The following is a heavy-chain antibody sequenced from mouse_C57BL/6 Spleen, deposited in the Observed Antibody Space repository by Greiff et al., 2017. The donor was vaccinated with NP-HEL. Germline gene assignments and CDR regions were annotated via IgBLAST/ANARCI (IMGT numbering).Heavy chain of an antibody. V-gene: IGHV1-64*01. J-gene: IGHJ2*01. CDR3: ARRGYSFYYFDY. CDR1: GYTFTSSW. D-gene: IGHD3-1*01. Sequence: QVQLQQPGAELVKPGASLNFSCKASGYTFTSSWMHWVKQRPGQALEWIGRIHPNSGSTNYIEKFKSKATLTVDKSSSTAYMQLSSLTSEDSAVYYCARRGYSFYYFDYWGQGTTLTVSS. CDR2: IHPNSGST.